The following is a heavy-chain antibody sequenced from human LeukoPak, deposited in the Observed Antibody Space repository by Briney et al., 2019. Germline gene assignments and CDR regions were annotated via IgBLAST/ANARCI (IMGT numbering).Heavy chain of an antibody. Sequence: GGSLRLSCAASGFTFSTYGMNWVRQAPGKGLEWVSYINSSRSNIFYADSVKGRFTISRDDAKNSLYLQMNSLRAEDTAVYYCARGVKVRGVNYYAMDVWGQGTTVTVSS. J-gene: IGHJ6*02. CDR1: GFTFSTYG. V-gene: IGHV3-48*04. D-gene: IGHD3-10*01. CDR3: ARGVKVRGVNYYAMDV. CDR2: INSSRSNI.